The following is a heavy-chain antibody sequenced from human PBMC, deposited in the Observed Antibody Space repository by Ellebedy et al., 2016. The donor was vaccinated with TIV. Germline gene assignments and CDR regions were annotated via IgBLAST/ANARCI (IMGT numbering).Heavy chain of an antibody. D-gene: IGHD3-16*01. CDR2: VYPADSKT. Sequence: GESLKISCKGSGSSFTSYWIGWVRQMPGKGLEWMGIVYPADSKTRYSPSFQGLVTISADKSINTAYLQWSSLKASDTAIYYCTRRSTQGEIWGQGTMVTVSS. V-gene: IGHV5-51*01. CDR1: GSSFTSYW. J-gene: IGHJ3*02. CDR3: TRRSTQGEI.